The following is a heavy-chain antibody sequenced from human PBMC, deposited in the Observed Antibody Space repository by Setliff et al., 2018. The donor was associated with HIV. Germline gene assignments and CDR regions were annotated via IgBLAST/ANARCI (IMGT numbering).Heavy chain of an antibody. J-gene: IGHJ4*02. D-gene: IGHD3-10*01. CDR2: MRIKYYGGTT. Sequence: QPGGSLRLSCTASGFTFGDHDVSWVRQTPGKGLEWVGLMRIKYYGGTTEYAASVEGRFFISGDDSKSVAYLQMNNLRVEDSGVYYCVTGPDVLLWFGEQIWGQGTRVTVSS. V-gene: IGHV3-49*04. CDR1: GFTFGDHD. CDR3: VTGPDVLLWFGEQI.